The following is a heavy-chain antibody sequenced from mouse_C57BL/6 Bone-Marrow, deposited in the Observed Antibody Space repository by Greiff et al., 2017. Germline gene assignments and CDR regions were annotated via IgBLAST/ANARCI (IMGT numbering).Heavy chain of an antibody. Sequence: VQLQQSGPGLVQPSQSLSITCTVSGFSLTSYGVHWVRQSPGKGLEWLGVIWRGGSTDYNAAFMSRLSITKDNSKSQVFFKMNSLQADDTAIYYCAKKGVITTVGYAMDYWGQGTSVTVSS. J-gene: IGHJ4*01. D-gene: IGHD1-1*01. CDR3: AKKGVITTVGYAMDY. CDR2: IWRGGST. CDR1: GFSLTSYG. V-gene: IGHV2-5*01.